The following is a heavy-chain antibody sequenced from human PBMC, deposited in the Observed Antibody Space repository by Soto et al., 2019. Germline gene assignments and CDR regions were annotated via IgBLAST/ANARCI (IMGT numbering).Heavy chain of an antibody. D-gene: IGHD5-12*01. CDR3: ARDRDGYMYFFDY. J-gene: IGHJ4*02. CDR1: GFTFSRYA. CDR2: ISFDGSNK. V-gene: IGHV3-30-3*01. Sequence: GSLRLSCAASGFTFSRYAMHWVRQAPGKGLEWVAAISFDGSNKNYADSVKGRFTISRDNSKNTLYLQMNSLRGQDTAVYYCARDRDGYMYFFDYWGQGT.